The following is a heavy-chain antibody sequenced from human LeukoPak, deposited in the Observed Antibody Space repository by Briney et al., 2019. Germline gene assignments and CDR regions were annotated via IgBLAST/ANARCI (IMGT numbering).Heavy chain of an antibody. J-gene: IGHJ4*02. D-gene: IGHD6-13*01. CDR3: ARAGSSSRWVNDY. CDR2: INPNSGGT. V-gene: IGHV1-2*02. Sequence: ASVTVSCTASGYTFTGYYMHWVRQAPGQGPEWMGWINPNSGGTNYAQKFQGRVTMTRDTSISTAYMELSRLRSDDTAVFYCARAGSSSRWVNDYWGQGTLVTVSS. CDR1: GYTFTGYY.